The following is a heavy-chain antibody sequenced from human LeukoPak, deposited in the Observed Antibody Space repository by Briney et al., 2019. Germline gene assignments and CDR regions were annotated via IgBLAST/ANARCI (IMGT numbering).Heavy chain of an antibody. D-gene: IGHD4-17*01. CDR1: GGSISSYY. J-gene: IGHJ4*02. CDR2: IYYSGST. Sequence: SETLSLTCTVSGGSISSYYWSWIRQPPGKGLEWIGYIYYSGSTNYNPSLKSRVTISQDTSKNQFSLKLTSVTAADTAVYYCARHSWVNGYFDYWGQGTLVSVSS. V-gene: IGHV4-59*08. CDR3: ARHSWVNGYFDY.